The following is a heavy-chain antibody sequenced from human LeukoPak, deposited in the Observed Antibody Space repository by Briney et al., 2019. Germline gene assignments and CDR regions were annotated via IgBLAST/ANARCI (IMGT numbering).Heavy chain of an antibody. V-gene: IGHV1-2*06. D-gene: IGHD3-22*01. J-gene: IGHJ4*02. CDR2: INPNNGGT. CDR1: GYTFTGYY. CDR3: ASVGYYYDSSGYRF. Sequence: ASVKVSCKASGYTFTGYYMHWVRQAPGQGLEWMGRINPNNGGTNYAQKFQGRVTMTRDTSISTAYMELSRLRSDDTALYYCASVGYYYDSSGYRFWGQGTLVTVSS.